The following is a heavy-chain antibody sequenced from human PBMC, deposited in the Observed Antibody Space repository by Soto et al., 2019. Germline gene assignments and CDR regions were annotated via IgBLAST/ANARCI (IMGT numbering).Heavy chain of an antibody. CDR2: TYYSGST. V-gene: IGHV4-39*01. CDR1: GASISSSSYY. Sequence: SETLSLTCTVSGASISSSSYYCGWIRQPPGKGLEWIGSTYYSGSTYYNPSLKSRVTISVDTSKNQFSLKLSSVTAADTAVYYCARLYCSSTSCYEGFFDYWGQGTLVTVSS. CDR3: ARLYCSSTSCYEGFFDY. J-gene: IGHJ4*02. D-gene: IGHD2-2*01.